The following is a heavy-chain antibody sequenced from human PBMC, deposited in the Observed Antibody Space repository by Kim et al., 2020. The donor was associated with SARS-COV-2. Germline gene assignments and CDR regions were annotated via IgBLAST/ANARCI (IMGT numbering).Heavy chain of an antibody. V-gene: IGHV3-23*01. CDR3: AKRLASSALDV. D-gene: IGHD6-6*01. J-gene: IGHJ6*02. Sequence: TLYADSRNVRFHISRDNSQSRGYLQMSSLRAEDTAIYYCAKRLASSALDVWGQGTTVTVSS. CDR2: T.